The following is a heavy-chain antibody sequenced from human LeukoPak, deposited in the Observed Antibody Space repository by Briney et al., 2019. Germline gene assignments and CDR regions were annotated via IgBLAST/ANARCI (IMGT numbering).Heavy chain of an antibody. D-gene: IGHD6-13*01. CDR2: IYYSGST. Sequence: PSETLSLTCTVSGDSISSSSSYWGWIRQPPGEGLEWIGSIYYSGSTYYNTSLKSRVTISVDTSKNQFSLKLSSVTAADTAVYYCARHLMYNSRALGYWGQGTLVTVSS. V-gene: IGHV4-39*01. J-gene: IGHJ4*02. CDR1: GDSISSSSSY. CDR3: ARHLMYNSRALGY.